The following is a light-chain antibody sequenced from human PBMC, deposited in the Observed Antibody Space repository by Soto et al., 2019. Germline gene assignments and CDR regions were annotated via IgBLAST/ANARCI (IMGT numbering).Light chain of an antibody. CDR3: HQYDNRPFT. J-gene: IGKJ2*01. Sequence: IQMTQSPSSLSASVGDRVTITCQASRDIDNYLNWYQQKPGKAPNLLIYDASNLETGVPLRFSRSKSVTQFTLTISSPQPEDIGTYYCHQYDNRPFTFGQGTKLEIK. V-gene: IGKV1-33*01. CDR2: DAS. CDR1: RDIDNY.